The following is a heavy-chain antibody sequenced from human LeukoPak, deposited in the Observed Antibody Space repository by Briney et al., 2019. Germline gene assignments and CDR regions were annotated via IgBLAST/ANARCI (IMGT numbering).Heavy chain of an antibody. J-gene: IGHJ4*02. CDR1: GGTFSSYA. V-gene: IGHV1-69*04. CDR2: IIPILGIA. CDR3: AREEGYDRPFDY. Sequence: SVKVSCKASGGTFSSYAISWVRQAHGQGLEWMGRIIPILGIANYAQKFQGRVTITADKSTSTAYMELSSLRSEDTAVYYCAREEGYDRPFDYWGQGTLVTVSS. D-gene: IGHD5-12*01.